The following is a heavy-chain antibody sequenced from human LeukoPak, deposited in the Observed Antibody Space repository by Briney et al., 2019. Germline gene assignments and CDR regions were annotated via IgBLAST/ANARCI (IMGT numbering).Heavy chain of an antibody. J-gene: IGHJ6*02. V-gene: IGHV1-2*02. CDR3: ARVSSGGANYYYGMDD. D-gene: IGHD2-15*01. CDR2: INPNSGGT. Sequence: ASVKVSCKASGYTFTGYYMHWVRQAPGQGLEWMGWINPNSGGTNYAQKFQGRVTMTRDTSISTAYMELSRLGSDDTAVYYCARVSSGGANYYYGMDDWGQGTTVTVSS. CDR1: GYTFTGYY.